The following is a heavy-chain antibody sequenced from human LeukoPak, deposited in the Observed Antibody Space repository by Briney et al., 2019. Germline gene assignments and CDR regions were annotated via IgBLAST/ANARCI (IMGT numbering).Heavy chain of an antibody. J-gene: IGHJ6*02. D-gene: IGHD3-22*01. V-gene: IGHV4-61*01. CDR1: GGCISSGSYY. Sequence: SETLSLTCTVSGGCISSGSYYWSWIRQPPGKGLEWIGYIYYSGSTNYNPSLKSRVTISVDTSKNQFSLKLSSVTAADTAVYYCARDQRVYYYDSSGPEYYYYYYGMDVWGQGTTVTVSS. CDR2: IYYSGST. CDR3: ARDQRVYYYDSSGPEYYYYYYGMDV.